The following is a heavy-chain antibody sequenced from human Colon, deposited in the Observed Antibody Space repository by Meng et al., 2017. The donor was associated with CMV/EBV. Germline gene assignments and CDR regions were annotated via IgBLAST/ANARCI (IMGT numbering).Heavy chain of an antibody. J-gene: IGHJ4*02. Sequence: GESLKISCEASGFTFGDYTMHWVRQAPGKGLEWVSVITSAGDSTYYSDSVKGRFTISRDNSRNLLYLHMTSLRIEDTALYYCAKDRVKSQLLYPDHWGQGTLVTVSS. D-gene: IGHD2-2*02. CDR3: AKDRVKSQLLYPDH. CDR1: GFTFGDYT. CDR2: ITSAGDST. V-gene: IGHV3-43*01.